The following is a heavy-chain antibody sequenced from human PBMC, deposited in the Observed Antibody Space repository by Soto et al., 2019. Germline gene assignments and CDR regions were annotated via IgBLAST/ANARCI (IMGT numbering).Heavy chain of an antibody. Sequence: GGSLRLSCAASGFTFSSYSMNWVRQAPGKGLEWVSSISSSSSYIYYADSVKGRFTISRDNAKNSLYLQMNSLRAEDTAVYYCARSGYEGFGYYYYYYMDVWGKGTTVTVSS. CDR2: ISSSSSYI. V-gene: IGHV3-21*01. J-gene: IGHJ6*03. CDR3: ARSGYEGFGYYYYYYMDV. D-gene: IGHD5-12*01. CDR1: GFTFSSYS.